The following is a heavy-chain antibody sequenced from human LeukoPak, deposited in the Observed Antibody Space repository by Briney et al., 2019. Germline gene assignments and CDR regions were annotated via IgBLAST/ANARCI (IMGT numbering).Heavy chain of an antibody. CDR3: AKDALRPWDYVWGSYRQYYFDY. CDR2: ISFSGSTM. J-gene: IGHJ4*02. D-gene: IGHD3-16*02. Sequence: PGGSLRLSCAASGFTFSNYEMNWVRQAPGKGLEWVSYISFSGSTMSHADSVKGRFTISRDNSKNTLYLQMNSLRAEDTAVYYCAKDALRPWDYVWGSYRQYYFDYWGQGTLVTVSS. V-gene: IGHV3-48*03. CDR1: GFTFSNYE.